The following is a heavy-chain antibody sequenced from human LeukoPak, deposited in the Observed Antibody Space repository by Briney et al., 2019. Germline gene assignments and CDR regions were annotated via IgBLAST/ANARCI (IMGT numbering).Heavy chain of an antibody. J-gene: IGHJ4*02. CDR1: GGSFSGYY. D-gene: IGHD6-6*01. CDR3: ARATSIAARAYFDY. Sequence: SETLSLTCAVYGGSFSGYYWSWIRQPPGKGLEWIGEINHSGSTNYNPSLKSRVTISVDTSKNQFSLKLSSVTAADTAVYYCARATSIAARAYFDYWGQGTLVTVSS. CDR2: INHSGST. V-gene: IGHV4-34*01.